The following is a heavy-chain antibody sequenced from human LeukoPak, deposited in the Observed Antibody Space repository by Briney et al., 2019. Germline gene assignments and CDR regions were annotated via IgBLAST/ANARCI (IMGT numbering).Heavy chain of an antibody. CDR2: ISSSSSYI. CDR1: GFTFSSYS. Sequence: GGSLRLSCAASGFTFSSYSMNWVRQAPGEGLEWVSSISSSSSYIYYADSVKGRFTISRDNAKNSLYLQMNSLRAEDTAVYYCARSLEEGWYFDLWGRGTLVTVSS. J-gene: IGHJ2*01. V-gene: IGHV3-21*01. D-gene: IGHD1-1*01. CDR3: ARSLEEGWYFDL.